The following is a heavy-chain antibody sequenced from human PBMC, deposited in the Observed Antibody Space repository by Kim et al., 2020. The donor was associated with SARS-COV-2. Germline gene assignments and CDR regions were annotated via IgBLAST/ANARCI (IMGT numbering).Heavy chain of an antibody. Sequence: LETLSLTCTVSPDSIRTYYWNWIRHPPGKGLEWIGYIHYSGSTKSNPSLKSRVTMSVDTSENQSSLRLNSVSAADTALYYCCAWYDAKRAFEFWGQGTMV. CDR3: CAWYDAKRAFEF. V-gene: IGHV4-59*13. CDR2: IHYSGST. CDR1: PDSIRTYY. D-gene: IGHD1-1*01. J-gene: IGHJ3*01.